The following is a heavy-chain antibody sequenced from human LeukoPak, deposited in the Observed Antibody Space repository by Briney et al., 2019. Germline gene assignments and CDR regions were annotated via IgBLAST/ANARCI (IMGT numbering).Heavy chain of an antibody. CDR2: INPSGGST. V-gene: IGHV1-46*01. D-gene: IGHD4-11*01. J-gene: IGHJ4*02. Sequence: ASVKVSCKASGGTFSSYAISWVRQAPGQGLEWMGIINPSGGSTSYAQKFQGRVTMTRDTSTSTVYMELSSLRSEDTAVYYCARAADYSNFYFDYWGQGTLVTVSS. CDR3: ARAADYSNFYFDY. CDR1: GGTFSSYA.